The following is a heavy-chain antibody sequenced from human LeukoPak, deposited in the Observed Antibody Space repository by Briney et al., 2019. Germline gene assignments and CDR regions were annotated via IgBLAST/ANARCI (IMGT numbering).Heavy chain of an antibody. CDR1: GGSISSSSYY. CDR3: ASSPRTFKTVTTFYYMDV. J-gene: IGHJ6*03. D-gene: IGHD4-17*01. CDR2: IYYSGST. Sequence: SETLSLTCTVSGGSISSSSYYWGWIRQSPGKGLEWIGSIYYSGSTYYNPSLKSRVTISVDTSKNQFSLKLSSVTAADTAVYYCASSPRTFKTVTTFYYMDVWGKGTTVTISS. V-gene: IGHV4-39*01.